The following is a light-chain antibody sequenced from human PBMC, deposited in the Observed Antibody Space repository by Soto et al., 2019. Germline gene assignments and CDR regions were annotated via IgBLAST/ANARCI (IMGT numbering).Light chain of an antibody. Sequence: EIVMTQSPATLSVSPGERATLSCRASQSVSSNLAWYQQKPGQAPRLLIYGASTRATGIPARFSGRGSETEFTLTISSLQSEDLAFYYCQQYNNWPRTFGQGTKVDIK. CDR2: GAS. V-gene: IGKV3-15*01. CDR1: QSVSSN. CDR3: QQYNNWPRT. J-gene: IGKJ1*01.